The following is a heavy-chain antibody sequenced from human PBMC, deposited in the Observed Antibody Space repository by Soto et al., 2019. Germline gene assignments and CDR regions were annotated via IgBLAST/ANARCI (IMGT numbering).Heavy chain of an antibody. CDR1: GYTFTGYY. D-gene: IGHD2-2*01. V-gene: IGHV1-2*04. Sequence: QVQLVQSGAEVRNPGASVKVSCKASGYTFTGYYMHWVRQAPGQGLEWMGWINLNSGGTQYAQKFQGWVTMTGDTSISTAYMEVSRLRSDDTAVYYCARDAGGAIVVIPAASGMDVWGQGTTVTVSS. CDR2: INLNSGGT. J-gene: IGHJ6*02. CDR3: ARDAGGAIVVIPAASGMDV.